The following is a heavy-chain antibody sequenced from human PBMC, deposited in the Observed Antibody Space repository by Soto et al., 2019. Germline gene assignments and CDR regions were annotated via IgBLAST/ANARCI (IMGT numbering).Heavy chain of an antibody. CDR1: AGTTSPHHYH. V-gene: IGHV4-39*01. J-gene: IGHJ4*02. CDR2: IYYSGSS. CDR3: AKHGLRAYRAYYFDL. D-gene: IGHD3-16*01. Sequence: SEKLCLTYSVSAGTTSPHHYHGGRLLHSTRKGLEWIASIYYSGSSYYNPSLKSRITISVDTSKNQFSLNLTSVTAADTAVYYCAKHGLRAYRAYYFDLWGRGTLVTVS.